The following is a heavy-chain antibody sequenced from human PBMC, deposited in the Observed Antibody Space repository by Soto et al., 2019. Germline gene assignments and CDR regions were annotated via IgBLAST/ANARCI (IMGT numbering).Heavy chain of an antibody. J-gene: IGHJ2*01. CDR1: GFSFSSYW. D-gene: IGHD3-16*01. CDR3: ARGLWNFDL. Sequence: GGSLRLSCAASGFSFSSYWMNWVRQAPGKGLEWVANIIQDGSEKNYVDSVKGRFTISRDNAKNSLYLQMNSLRAEDTAVYYCARGLWNFDLWGRGTLVAVS. V-gene: IGHV3-7*04. CDR2: IIQDGSEK.